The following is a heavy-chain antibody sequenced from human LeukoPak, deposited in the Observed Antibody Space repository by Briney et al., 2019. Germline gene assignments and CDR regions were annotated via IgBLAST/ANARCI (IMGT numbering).Heavy chain of an antibody. V-gene: IGHV1-18*01. D-gene: IGHD6-13*01. CDR1: GYTFTSYG. Sequence: ASVKVSCKASGYTFTSYGISWVRQAPGQGLEWMGWISAYNGNTNYAQKLQGRVTMTTDTSTSTAYMELRSLRSDDTAVYYCARDQLGYSSSWYSHYYYYVDVWGKGTTVTVSS. CDR2: ISAYNGNT. CDR3: ARDQLGYSSSWYSHYYYYVDV. J-gene: IGHJ6*03.